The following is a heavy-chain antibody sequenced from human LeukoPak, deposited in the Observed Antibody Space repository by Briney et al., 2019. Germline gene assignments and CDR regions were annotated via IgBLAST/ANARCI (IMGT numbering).Heavy chain of an antibody. CDR3: ARDTGNHPNNWLDP. J-gene: IGHJ5*02. V-gene: IGHV1-8*01. CDR2: MNPNSGNT. D-gene: IGHD1-14*01. Sequence: ASVKVSCKAYGYTFTGYFMHWVRQAPGQGLEWMGWMNPNSGNTGYAQKFQGRVTMTRNTSISTAYMELSSLRSEDTAVYYCARDTGNHPNNWLDPWAREPWSPSPQ. CDR1: GYTFTGYF.